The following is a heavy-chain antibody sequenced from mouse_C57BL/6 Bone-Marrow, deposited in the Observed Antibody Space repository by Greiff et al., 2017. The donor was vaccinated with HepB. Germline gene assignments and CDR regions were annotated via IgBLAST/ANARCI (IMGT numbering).Heavy chain of an antibody. V-gene: IGHV5-16*01. Sequence: EVKLMESEGGLVQPGSSMKLSCTASGFTFSDYYMAWVRQVPEKGLEWVANINYDGSSTYYLDSLKSRFIISRDNAKNILYLQMSSLKSEDTATYYCARAYYSNFPYAMDYWGQGTSVTVSS. CDR2: INYDGSST. J-gene: IGHJ4*01. D-gene: IGHD2-5*01. CDR1: GFTFSDYY. CDR3: ARAYYSNFPYAMDY.